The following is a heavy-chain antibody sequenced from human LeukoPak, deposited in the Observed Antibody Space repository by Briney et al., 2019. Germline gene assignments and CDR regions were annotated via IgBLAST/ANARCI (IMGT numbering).Heavy chain of an antibody. CDR2: INHSGST. CDR1: GGSFSGYY. V-gene: IGHV4-34*01. Sequence: SETLSLTCAVYGGSFSGYYWSWIRQPPGKGLEWIGEINHSGSTNYNPSLKSRVTISVDTSKNQFSLKLSSVTAADTAVYYCARGGTDSGSWTRGLYNWFDPWGQGTLVTVSS. J-gene: IGHJ5*02. CDR3: ARGGTDSGSWTRGLYNWFDP. D-gene: IGHD6-13*01.